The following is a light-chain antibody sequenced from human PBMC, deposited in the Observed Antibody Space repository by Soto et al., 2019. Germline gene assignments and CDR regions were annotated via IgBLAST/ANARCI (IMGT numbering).Light chain of an antibody. CDR2: GAS. V-gene: IGKV3-15*01. CDR1: QSISGT. Sequence: EIVMTQSPATLSVSLGGRATISCRASQSISGTLAWYQQKPGQAPRLLIYGASTRATSFPARFSGSGSGTDFTLTIGSLQSEDFAVYYCQQYNNWPWTFGQGTKVDIK. CDR3: QQYNNWPWT. J-gene: IGKJ1*01.